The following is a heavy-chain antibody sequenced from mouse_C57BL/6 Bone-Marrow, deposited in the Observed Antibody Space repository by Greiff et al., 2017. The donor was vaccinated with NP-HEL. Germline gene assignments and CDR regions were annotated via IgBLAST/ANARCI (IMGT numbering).Heavy chain of an antibody. CDR3: ARERDYYGSPYYFDY. J-gene: IGHJ2*01. CDR1: GYSITSGYY. V-gene: IGHV3-6*01. CDR2: ISYDGSN. D-gene: IGHD1-1*01. Sequence: EVKLVESGPGLVKPSQSLSLTCSVTGYSITSGYYWNWIRQFPGNKLEWMGYISYDGSNNYNPSLKNRISITRDTSKNQFFLKLNSVTTEDTATYYCARERDYYGSPYYFDYWGQGTTLTVSS.